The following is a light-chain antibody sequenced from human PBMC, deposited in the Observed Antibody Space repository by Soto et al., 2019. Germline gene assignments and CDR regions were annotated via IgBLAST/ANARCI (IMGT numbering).Light chain of an antibody. J-gene: IGKJ3*01. CDR3: QHYNDWPPAFT. Sequence: EILMTQSPATLSVSPGERATLSCRASQSLSRNLAWYQQKPGQAPRRLIYGASTRASGIPASCSGSGSGTDVTLTISSLQSDDFALYYCQHYNDWPPAFTFGPGTKVDL. V-gene: IGKV3-15*01. CDR1: QSLSRN. CDR2: GAS.